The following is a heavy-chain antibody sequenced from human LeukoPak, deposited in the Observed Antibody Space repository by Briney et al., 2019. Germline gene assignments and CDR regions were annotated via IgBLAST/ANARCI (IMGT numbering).Heavy chain of an antibody. D-gene: IGHD2-21*02. V-gene: IGHV3-23*01. J-gene: IGHJ4*02. CDR2: ISGGGDIT. Sequence: GGSLRLSCAAPGFNFANHAMSRVRQTAGKGLEWVSAISGGGDITYYADSVKGRFTISRDNSKDTLFLQMHSLRPGDTAVYYCVREDTPATANYWGQGTLVTISS. CDR3: VREDTPATANY. CDR1: GFNFANHA.